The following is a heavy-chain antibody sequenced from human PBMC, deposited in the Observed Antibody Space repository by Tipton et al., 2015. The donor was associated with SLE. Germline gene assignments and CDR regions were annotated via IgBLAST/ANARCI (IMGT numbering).Heavy chain of an antibody. CDR1: GGSISSYY. Sequence: TLSLTCTVSGGSISSYYWSWIRQPPGKGLEWIGYIYYSGSTNYNPSLKSRVTISVDTSKNQFSLKLSSVTAADTAVYYCARGDITMIVVDDAFDIWGQGTMVTVSS. D-gene: IGHD3-22*01. V-gene: IGHV4-59*01. CDR2: IYYSGST. J-gene: IGHJ3*02. CDR3: ARGDITMIVVDDAFDI.